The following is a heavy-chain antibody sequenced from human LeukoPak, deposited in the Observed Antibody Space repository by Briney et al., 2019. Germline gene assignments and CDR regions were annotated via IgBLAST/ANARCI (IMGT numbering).Heavy chain of an antibody. CDR3: ARERWDTGAYFDN. D-gene: IGHD4-23*01. V-gene: IGHV1-2*02. J-gene: IGHJ4*02. Sequence: ASVTVSCKASGYTFIDYYIHWVRQAPGQGLEWMGWTNPNDGGTNYAQKFQGRVTMTRDTSISTAYMELSRLRYDDTAVYYCARERWDTGAYFDNWGQGTLVTVSS. CDR2: TNPNDGGT. CDR1: GYTFIDYY.